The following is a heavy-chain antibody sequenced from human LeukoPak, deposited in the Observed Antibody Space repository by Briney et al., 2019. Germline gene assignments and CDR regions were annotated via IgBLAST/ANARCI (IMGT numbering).Heavy chain of an antibody. J-gene: IGHJ4*02. D-gene: IGHD3-9*01. Sequence: SETLSLTCTVSGGSISSSSYYWGWIRQPPGKGLEWIGSIYYSGSTYYNPSLKRRVTISVDTSKNQFSLKLSSVTAADTAVYYCAIPYDILTGYSWDYWGQGTLVTVSS. V-gene: IGHV4-39*01. CDR2: IYYSGST. CDR3: AIPYDILTGYSWDY. CDR1: GGSISSSSYY.